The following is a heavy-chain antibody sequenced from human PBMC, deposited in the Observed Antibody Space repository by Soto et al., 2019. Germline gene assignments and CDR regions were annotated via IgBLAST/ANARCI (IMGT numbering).Heavy chain of an antibody. D-gene: IGHD3-3*01. CDR2: VSGRGGDT. V-gene: IGHV3-23*01. CDR1: GFSFSSFA. J-gene: IGHJ4*02. Sequence: EVHLLQSGGGLVQPGGPLRFPYEASGFSFSSFALSWVPQSPGKGLEWVAAVSGRGGDTYYANSVKGRFTISRDNSQNTLFLQMNSLRAEDSAIYYCAKDPNYDFWSGFSAVYFDYWGQGTLVTVSS. CDR3: AKDPNYDFWSGFSAVYFDY.